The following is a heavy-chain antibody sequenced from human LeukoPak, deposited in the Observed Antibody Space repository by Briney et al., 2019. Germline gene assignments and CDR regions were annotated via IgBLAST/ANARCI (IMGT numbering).Heavy chain of an antibody. V-gene: IGHV1-69*13. Sequence: SVKVSCKASGGTFSSYAISWVRQAPGQGLEWMGGIIPIFGTANYAQKFQGRVTVTADESTSTAYMELSSLRSEDTAVYYCANNPGGGYSSSWYPFDYWGQGTLVTVSS. CDR2: IIPIFGTA. J-gene: IGHJ4*02. CDR1: GGTFSSYA. D-gene: IGHD6-13*01. CDR3: ANNPGGGYSSSWYPFDY.